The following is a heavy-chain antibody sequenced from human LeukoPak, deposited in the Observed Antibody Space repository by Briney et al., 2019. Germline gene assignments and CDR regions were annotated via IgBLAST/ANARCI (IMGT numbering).Heavy chain of an antibody. V-gene: IGHV3-21*01. CDR3: ARDTTADILTGYPYYYFDY. D-gene: IGHD3-9*01. CDR2: ISSSSSYI. J-gene: IGHJ4*02. CDR1: GFTLSSYS. Sequence: GGSLRLSCAASGFTLSSYSMNWVRQAPGKGLEWVSSISSSSSYIYYADSVKGRFTISRDNAKNSLYLQMNSLRAEDTAVYYCARDTTADILTGYPYYYFDYWGQGTLVTVSS.